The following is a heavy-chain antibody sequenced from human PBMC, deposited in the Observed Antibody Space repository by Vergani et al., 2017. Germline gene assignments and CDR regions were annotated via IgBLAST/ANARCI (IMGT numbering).Heavy chain of an antibody. CDR1: GYTFTSYY. D-gene: IGHD1-26*01. J-gene: IGHJ3*02. CDR2: SNPSGGST. CDR3: ARVRSGSWGGADAFDI. V-gene: IGHV1-46*01. Sequence: QVQLVQSGAEVKKPGASVKVSCKASGYTFTSYYMHWVRKAPGQVLEWMGISNPSGGSTSYVQKCQGRVTMTRDTSTSTVYMEMSSLRSEDTAVYYWARVRSGSWGGADAFDIWGQGTMVTVSS.